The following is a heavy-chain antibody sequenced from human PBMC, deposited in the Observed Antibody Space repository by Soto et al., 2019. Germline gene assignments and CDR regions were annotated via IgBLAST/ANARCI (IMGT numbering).Heavy chain of an antibody. D-gene: IGHD2-8*02. CDR3: ARDRGSGRY. CDR2: INQAGNKK. Sequence: GGSLRLSCVTSGLTFSNYWLSWVRQAPGKGLEWVANINQAGNKKYYVDSVKGRFTISRDNAKNSLYLQMNSLKAEDTDVYYCARDRGSGRYWRQGTLVTVSS. J-gene: IGHJ4*02. V-gene: IGHV3-7*05. CDR1: GLTFSNYW.